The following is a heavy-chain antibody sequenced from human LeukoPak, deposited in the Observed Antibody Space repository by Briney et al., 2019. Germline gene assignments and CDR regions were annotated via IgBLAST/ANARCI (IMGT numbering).Heavy chain of an antibody. Sequence: ASVKVSCKASGYTFTSYDINWVRQAPGQGLEWMGWMNPNSGNTGYAQKFQGGVTITRNTSISTAYIELSSLRSEDTAVYYCARRRRGYCSSTSCYLFDPWGQGTLVTVSS. J-gene: IGHJ5*02. CDR2: MNPNSGNT. CDR3: ARRRRGYCSSTSCYLFDP. CDR1: GYTFTSYD. V-gene: IGHV1-8*03. D-gene: IGHD2-2*01.